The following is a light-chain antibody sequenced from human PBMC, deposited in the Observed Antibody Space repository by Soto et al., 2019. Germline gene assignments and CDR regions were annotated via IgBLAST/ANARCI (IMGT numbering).Light chain of an antibody. J-gene: IGLJ2*01. CDR1: SGHSTYA. CDR2: LNSDGSH. CDR3: QTWDRDSVV. V-gene: IGLV4-69*01. Sequence: QPVLTQSPSASASLGASVKLTCTLSSGHSTYAVAWHQQQPEKGPRYLMNLNSDGSHSKGDGIPDRFSGSSSGAERNLTISSLQSEDEADYYCQTWDRDSVVFGGGTKLTVL.